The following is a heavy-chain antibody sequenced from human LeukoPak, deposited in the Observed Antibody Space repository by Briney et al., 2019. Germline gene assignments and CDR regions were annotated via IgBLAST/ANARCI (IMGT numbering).Heavy chain of an antibody. CDR2: ISGSGIDT. V-gene: IGHV3-23*01. CDR1: GFTFSTYA. D-gene: IGHD6-19*01. Sequence: GGSLRLSCVGSGFTFSTYAMTWVRQAPGNGLEWVSSISGSGIDTHYADSVKGRFTISRDNSNNSLFLQMSSLRADDTAVYYCVKEGGLRVFSDWSESGYWGQGTLVTVSS. J-gene: IGHJ4*02. CDR3: VKEGGLRVFSDWSESGY.